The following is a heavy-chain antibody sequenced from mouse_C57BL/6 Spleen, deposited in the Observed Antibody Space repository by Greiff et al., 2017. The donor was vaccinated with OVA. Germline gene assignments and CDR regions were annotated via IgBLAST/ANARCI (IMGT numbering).Heavy chain of an antibody. D-gene: IGHD1-3*01. Sequence: QVQLQQPGAELVKPGASVKLSCKASGYTFTSYWMQWVKQRPGQGLEWIGEIDPSDSYTNYNQKFKGKATLTVDTSSSTAYMRLSSLTSEDSAVYYGARGDLGAHWYFDVWGTGTTVTVSS. J-gene: IGHJ1*03. CDR1: GYTFTSYW. CDR3: ARGDLGAHWYFDV. V-gene: IGHV1-50*01. CDR2: IDPSDSYT.